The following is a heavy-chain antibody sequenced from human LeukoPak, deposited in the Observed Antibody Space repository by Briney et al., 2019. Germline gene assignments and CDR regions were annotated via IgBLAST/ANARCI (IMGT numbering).Heavy chain of an antibody. D-gene: IGHD1-7*01. V-gene: IGHV1-2*06. CDR2: INPNSGGT. J-gene: IGHJ4*02. CDR1: GYTFTGYY. Sequence: GASVRVSCKASGYTFTGYYMHWVRQAPGQGLEWMGRINPNSGGTNYAQKFQGRVTMTRDTSISTAYMELSRLRSDHTAVYYCARDPDWKYVVDYLGQGTLVTVSS. CDR3: ARDPDWKYVVDY.